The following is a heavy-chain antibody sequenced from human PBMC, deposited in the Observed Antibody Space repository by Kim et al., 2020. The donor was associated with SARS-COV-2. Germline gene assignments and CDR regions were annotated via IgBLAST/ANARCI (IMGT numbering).Heavy chain of an antibody. CDR3: ASVPPTWGVGAFDI. CDR1: GGSISSSSYY. Sequence: SETLSLTCTVSGGSISSSSYYWGWIRQPPGKGLEWIGSIYYSGSTYYNPSLKSRVTISVDTSKNQFSLKLSSVTAADTAVYYCASVPPTWGVGAFDIWGQGTMVTVSS. D-gene: IGHD3-16*01. J-gene: IGHJ3*02. V-gene: IGHV4-39*07. CDR2: IYYSGST.